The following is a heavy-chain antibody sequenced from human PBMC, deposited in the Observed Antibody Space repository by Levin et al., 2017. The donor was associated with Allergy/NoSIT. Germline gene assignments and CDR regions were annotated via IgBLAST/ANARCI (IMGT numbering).Heavy chain of an antibody. CDR1: GGSISSGGYF. D-gene: IGHD2-21*02. CDR2: IYNTGST. Sequence: SETLSLTCNVSGGSISSGGYFWAWIRQRPGKGLELIGYIYNTGSTHYSPSLKSRLALSIDTSKNQFSLKLTSVTAADTAVYYGARVYCSCDDCSDAFDIWGQGTMVTVS. J-gene: IGHJ3*02. CDR3: ARVYCSCDDCSDAFDI. V-gene: IGHV4-31*03.